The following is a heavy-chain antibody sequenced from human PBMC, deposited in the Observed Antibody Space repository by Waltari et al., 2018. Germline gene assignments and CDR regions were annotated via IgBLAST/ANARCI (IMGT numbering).Heavy chain of an antibody. CDR3: VRSHCIGDSCFRYFDS. D-gene: IGHD2-15*01. CDR2: INHGVKT. Sequence: VRLDQWGTELVEPWETLSLTCAVYDGSFSAFFWSWVRQAPGKGLEWIGEINHGVKTDYNPSLNSRLFMSVDPSKNQFSLMLSSVTAADTAVYYCVRSHCIGDSCFRYFDSWGQGTLVTVSS. CDR1: DGSFSAFF. V-gene: IGHV4-34*01. J-gene: IGHJ4*02.